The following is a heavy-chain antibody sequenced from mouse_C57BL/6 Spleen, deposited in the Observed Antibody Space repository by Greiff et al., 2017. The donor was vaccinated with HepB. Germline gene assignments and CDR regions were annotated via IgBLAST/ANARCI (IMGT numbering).Heavy chain of an antibody. D-gene: IGHD2-5*01. V-gene: IGHV1-15*01. J-gene: IGHJ4*01. CDR1: GYTFTDYE. CDR2: IDPETGGT. Sequence: VQLVESGAELVRPGASVTLSCKASGYTFTDYEMHWVKQTPVHGLEWIGAIDPETGGTAYNQKFKGKAILTADKSSSTAYMELRSLTSEDSAVYYCTRYDYSNYLYYAMDYWGQGTSVTVSS. CDR3: TRYDYSNYLYYAMDY.